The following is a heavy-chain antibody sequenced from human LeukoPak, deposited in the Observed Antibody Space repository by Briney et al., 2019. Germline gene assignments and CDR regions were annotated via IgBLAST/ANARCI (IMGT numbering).Heavy chain of an antibody. Sequence: PSETLSLTCTVSGGSISSYYWSWIRQPPGKGLEWIGYIYYSRSTNYNPSLKSRVTISVDTSKNQFSLKLSSVTAADTAVYYCARSLVRATTYYFDYWGQGTLVTVSS. CDR2: IYYSRST. V-gene: IGHV4-59*08. CDR3: ARSLVRATTYYFDY. J-gene: IGHJ4*02. D-gene: IGHD5-24*01. CDR1: GGSISSYY.